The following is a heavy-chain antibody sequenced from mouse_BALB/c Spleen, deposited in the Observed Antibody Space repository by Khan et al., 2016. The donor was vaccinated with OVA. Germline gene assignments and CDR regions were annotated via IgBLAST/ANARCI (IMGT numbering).Heavy chain of an antibody. V-gene: IGHV5-9*02. CDR2: INNGGSYT. CDR1: GFAFSSYD. J-gene: IGHJ4*01. CDR3: ERQGGFNPYFGMDY. Sequence: EVELVESGGGLVEPGGSLKLSCAASGFAFSSYDMSWVRQTPEQRLEWVATINNGGSYTYYPDSVKGRFTISRDNARNTLYLQMSSLRSEDTALYYCERQGGFNPYFGMDYWGQGTSVTVSS.